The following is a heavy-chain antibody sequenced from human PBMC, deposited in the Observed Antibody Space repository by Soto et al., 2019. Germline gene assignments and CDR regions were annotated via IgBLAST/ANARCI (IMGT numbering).Heavy chain of an antibody. D-gene: IGHD2-21*01. J-gene: IGHJ4*02. CDR2: IKQDGSEK. CDR1: GFTFSTYW. CDR3: AGALWANLWDY. V-gene: IGHV3-7*04. Sequence: EVQLVESGGGLVQPGGSLRLSCAASGFTFSTYWMTWVRRAPGKGLEWVANIKQDGSEKYYVDSVKGRFTISRDNAKNSLYLQMNSLRAEDTGVYYCAGALWANLWDYWGQGTLVTVSS.